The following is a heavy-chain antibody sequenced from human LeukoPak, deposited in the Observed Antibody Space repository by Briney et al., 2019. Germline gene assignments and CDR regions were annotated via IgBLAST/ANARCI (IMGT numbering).Heavy chain of an antibody. CDR1: GFTFSSYE. Sequence: PGGSLRLSCAASGFTFSSYEMNWVRQAPGKGLEWVSYISSSGSTIYYADSVKGRFTISRDNAKNSPYLQMNSLTAEDTAVYYCARDPYSGSYWDYYYYYMDLWGQGTTVTISS. J-gene: IGHJ6*03. CDR3: ARDPYSGSYWDYYYYYMDL. D-gene: IGHD1-26*01. CDR2: ISSSGSTI. V-gene: IGHV3-48*03.